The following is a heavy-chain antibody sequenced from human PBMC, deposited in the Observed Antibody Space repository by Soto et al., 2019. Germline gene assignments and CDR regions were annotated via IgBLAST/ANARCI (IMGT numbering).Heavy chain of an antibody. CDR1: EYTFTSYY. D-gene: IGHD1-26*01. Sequence: ASVKISCKASEYTFTSYYMHWVRQAPGQGLEWMGIINPSGSSTSYAQNFQGRVTMTRDTSTSTVYMELSSLRSEDTADYYCASGSVGATPLYCYAMDVYRQGTTVTASS. J-gene: IGHJ6*02. CDR3: ASGSVGATPLYCYAMDV. CDR2: INPSGSST. V-gene: IGHV1-46*01.